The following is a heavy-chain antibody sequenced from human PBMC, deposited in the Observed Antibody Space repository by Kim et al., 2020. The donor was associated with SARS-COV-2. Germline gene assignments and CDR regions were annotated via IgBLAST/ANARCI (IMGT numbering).Heavy chain of an antibody. J-gene: IGHJ6*02. D-gene: IGHD3-9*01. CDR3: ARENYDILTGNQGQSYYYGMDV. V-gene: IGHV3-33*01. CDR1: GFTFSSYG. CDR2: IWYDGSNK. Sequence: GGSLRLSCAASGFTFSSYGMHWVRQAPGKGLEWVAVIWYDGSNKYYADSVKGRFTISRDNSKNTLYLQMNSLRAEDTAVYYCARENYDILTGNQGQSYYYGMDVWGQGTTVTVSS.